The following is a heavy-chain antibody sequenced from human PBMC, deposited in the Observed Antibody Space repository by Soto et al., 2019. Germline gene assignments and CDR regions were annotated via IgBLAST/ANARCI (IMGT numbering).Heavy chain of an antibody. CDR2: IIPIFGTA. D-gene: IGHD7-27*01. Sequence: GASVKVSWKASGGTFSGYGISWGRQAPGQGLEWMGGIIPIFGTADYAQKFQGRVTITADESTSTAYMELSSLRSEDTAVYYCASQLTGDYYYYGMDVWGQGTTVTVSS. V-gene: IGHV1-69*13. J-gene: IGHJ6*02. CDR3: ASQLTGDYYYYGMDV. CDR1: GGTFSGYG.